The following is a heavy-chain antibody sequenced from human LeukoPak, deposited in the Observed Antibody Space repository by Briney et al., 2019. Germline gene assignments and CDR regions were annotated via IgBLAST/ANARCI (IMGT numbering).Heavy chain of an antibody. Sequence: SETLSLTCTVSGGSISSSSYYWGWIRQPPGKGLEWIGSFDQSGSTYYNPSLKSRVTISVDTSKNQFSLKLSSVTAADTAVYYCARGKPSYGSGTFYRPLEPNYMDVWGKGTTVTVSS. D-gene: IGHD3-10*01. J-gene: IGHJ6*03. CDR1: GGSISSSSYY. CDR3: ARGKPSYGSGTFYRPLEPNYMDV. V-gene: IGHV4-39*07. CDR2: FDQSGST.